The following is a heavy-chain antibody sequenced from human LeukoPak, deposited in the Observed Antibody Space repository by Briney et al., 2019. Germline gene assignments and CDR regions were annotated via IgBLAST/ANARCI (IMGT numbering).Heavy chain of an antibody. J-gene: IGHJ4*02. CDR2: ISSNGGST. CDR3: ARDSSGGDY. Sequence: PGGSLRLSCAASGFTFSSYAMHWVRQAPGKGLEYVSAISSNGGSTYYANSVKGRFTISRDNSKNTLYLQMGSLRAEDMAVYYCARDSSGGDYWGQGTLVTVSS. D-gene: IGHD6-19*01. V-gene: IGHV3-64*01. CDR1: GFTFSSYA.